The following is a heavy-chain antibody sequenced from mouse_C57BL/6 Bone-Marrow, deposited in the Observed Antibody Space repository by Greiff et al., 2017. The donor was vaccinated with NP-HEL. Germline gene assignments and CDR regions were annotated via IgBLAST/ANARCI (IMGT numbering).Heavy chain of an antibody. CDR1: GYTFTSYW. D-gene: IGHD1-1*01. CDR3: ARSLTVVATDYAMDY. CDR2: IHPNSGST. Sequence: QVQLQQPGAELVKPGASVKLSCKASGYTFTSYWMHWVKQRPGQGLEWIGMIHPNSGSTNYNEKFKSKATLTVDKSSSTAYMQLSSLTSEDSAVYYCARSLTVVATDYAMDYWGQGTSVTVSS. V-gene: IGHV1-64*01. J-gene: IGHJ4*01.